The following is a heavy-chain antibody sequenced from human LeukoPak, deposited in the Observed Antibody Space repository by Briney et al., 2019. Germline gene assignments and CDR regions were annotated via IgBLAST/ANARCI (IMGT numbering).Heavy chain of an antibody. CDR3: ARRPRDTSGYYLGAFEA. D-gene: IGHD3-22*01. J-gene: IGHJ3*01. CDR1: GFIFSTYA. Sequence: GGSLRLSCEVSGFIFSTYAMTWVRQAPGKGLEWVSAIGASGGDTYYSDSAKGRFTISRDNSKSTLYLHMSSLRAEDTAVHFCARRPRDTSGYYLGAFEAWGQGTTVTVSS. V-gene: IGHV3-23*01. CDR2: IGASGGDT.